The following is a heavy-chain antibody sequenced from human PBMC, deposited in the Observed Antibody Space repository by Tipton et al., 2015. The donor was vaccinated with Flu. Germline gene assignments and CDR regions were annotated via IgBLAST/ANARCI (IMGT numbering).Heavy chain of an antibody. J-gene: IGHJ3*02. CDR2: INHSGST. Sequence: TLSLTCAVYGGSFSGYYWSWIRQPPGKGLEWIGEINHSGSTNYNPSLKSRVTISVDTSKNQFSLKLSSVTAADTAVYYCARRWLPGINDAFDIWGQGTMATVSS. D-gene: IGHD3-22*01. CDR1: GGSFSGYY. CDR3: ARRWLPGINDAFDI. V-gene: IGHV4-34*01.